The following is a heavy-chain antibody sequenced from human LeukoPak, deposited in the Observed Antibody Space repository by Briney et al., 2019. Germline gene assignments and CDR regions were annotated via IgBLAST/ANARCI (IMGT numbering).Heavy chain of an antibody. J-gene: IGHJ4*02. CDR3: GKTTTGYSSGRYPGWPVDY. Sequence: HPGGSLRLSCAASGFTFNSYAMYWVRQAPGKGLEWVSGIFGSGGSAHYADSVKGRFTISRDNSKNTVYPQMDSLRVEDTAVYYCGKTTTGYSSGRYPGWPVDYWGQGTLVTVSS. CDR1: GFTFNSYA. V-gene: IGHV3-23*01. D-gene: IGHD6-19*01. CDR2: IFGSGGSA.